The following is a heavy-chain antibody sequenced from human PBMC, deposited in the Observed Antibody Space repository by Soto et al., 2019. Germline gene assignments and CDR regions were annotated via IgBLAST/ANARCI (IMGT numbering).Heavy chain of an antibody. D-gene: IGHD1-1*01. V-gene: IGHV4-30-2*01. Sequence: QLQLQESGSGLVKPSQTLSLTCAVSGGSISSGGYSWSWIRQPPGKGLEWIGYIYHSGSTYYNPSLKSRVTISVDRSKNRFSLKLSSVTAADTAVYYCARLYNWNDAYVDYWGQGTLVTVSS. CDR3: ARLYNWNDAYVDY. CDR2: IYHSGST. J-gene: IGHJ4*02. CDR1: GGSISSGGYS.